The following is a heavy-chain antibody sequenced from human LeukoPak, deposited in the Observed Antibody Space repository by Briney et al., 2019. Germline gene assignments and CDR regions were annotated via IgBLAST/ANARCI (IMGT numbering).Heavy chain of an antibody. CDR3: ARVGAAGSYFDY. V-gene: IGHV4-59*01. D-gene: IGHD6-19*01. Sequence: PSETLSLTCTVSGGSISRYYWSWIRQPPGKGLEWIGYIYYSGSTNYNPSLKSRVTISVDTSKNQFSLRLSSVTAADTAVYYCARVGAAGSYFDYWGQGTLVTVSS. J-gene: IGHJ4*02. CDR1: GGSISRYY. CDR2: IYYSGST.